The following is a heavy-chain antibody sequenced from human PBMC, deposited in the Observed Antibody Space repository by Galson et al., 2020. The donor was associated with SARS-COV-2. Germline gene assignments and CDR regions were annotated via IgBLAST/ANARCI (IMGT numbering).Heavy chain of an antibody. CDR1: GYTFNSYG. CDR2: INAYNGRT. V-gene: IGHV1-18*01. D-gene: IGHD3-10*01. CDR3: ARDSMELDY. J-gene: IGHJ4*02. Sequence: ASVKVSCKTSGYTFNSYGITWVRQAPGQGLEWMGWINAYNGRTDYAQNLQGRVTMTTDTATNTAYMELRSLKPDDTAVYYCARDSMELDYWGQGTLVTVSS.